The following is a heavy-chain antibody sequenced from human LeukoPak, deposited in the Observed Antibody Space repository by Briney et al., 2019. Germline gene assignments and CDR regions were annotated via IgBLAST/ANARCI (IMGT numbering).Heavy chain of an antibody. D-gene: IGHD6-19*01. CDR2: ISSSSSNV. CDR1: GFTFSDYF. Sequence: GGSLRLSCAASGFTFSDYFMDWVRQAPGKGLEWVSSISSSSSNVYYMDSVKGRLTTSRDNAKNSLYLQLNSLRAEDTAVYYCARVGAVTAGYWGQGTLVTVSS. J-gene: IGHJ4*02. CDR3: ARVGAVTAGY. V-gene: IGHV3-21*01.